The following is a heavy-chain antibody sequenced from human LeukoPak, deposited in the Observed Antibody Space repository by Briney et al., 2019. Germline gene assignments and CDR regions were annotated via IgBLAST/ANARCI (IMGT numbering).Heavy chain of an antibody. V-gene: IGHV1-69*13. J-gene: IGHJ4*02. D-gene: IGHD3-9*01. Sequence: ASVKVSCKASGYTFTSYYIHWVRQAPGQGLEWMGGSIPIFGTANYAQKFQGRVTITADESTSTAYMELSSLRSEDTAVYYCARGRYFDWLGSDYWGQGTLVTVSS. CDR2: SIPIFGTA. CDR3: ARGRYFDWLGSDY. CDR1: GYTFTSYY.